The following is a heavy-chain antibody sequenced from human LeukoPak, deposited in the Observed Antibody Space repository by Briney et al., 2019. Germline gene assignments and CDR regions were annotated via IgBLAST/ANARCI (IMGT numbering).Heavy chain of an antibody. CDR3: ARAVRYYYGMDV. Sequence: PGGSLRLSCAASGFIFSSYSMSWVRQVPGKGLEWIGEINHSGSTNYNPSLRSRVTISVDTSKNQFSLKLSSVTAADTAVYYCARAVRYYYGMDVWGQGTTVTVSS. J-gene: IGHJ6*02. CDR2: INHSGST. CDR1: GFIFSSYS. V-gene: IGHV4-34*01.